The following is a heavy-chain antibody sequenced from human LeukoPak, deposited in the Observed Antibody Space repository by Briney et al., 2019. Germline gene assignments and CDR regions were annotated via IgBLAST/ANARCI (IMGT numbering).Heavy chain of an antibody. Sequence: TGGSLRLSCAASGFNFANHAMSWVRQTPGKGLEWVSAISGGGDITYYADSVTGRFTISRDNSKDTLFLQMHSLRPGDTAVYYCAREDTPATANYWGQGTLVTISS. D-gene: IGHD2-21*02. CDR2: ISGGGDIT. CDR1: GFNFANHA. J-gene: IGHJ4*02. V-gene: IGHV3-23*01. CDR3: AREDTPATANY.